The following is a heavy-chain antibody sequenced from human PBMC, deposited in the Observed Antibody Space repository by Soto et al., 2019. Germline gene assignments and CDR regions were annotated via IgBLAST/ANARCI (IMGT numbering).Heavy chain of an antibody. CDR2: IIPIFGTA. CDR1: GGTFSSYA. CDR3: ARGVVPAAPPYYYYGMDV. J-gene: IGHJ6*02. V-gene: IGHV1-69*13. Sequence: SVKVSCKASGGTFSSYAISWVRQAPGQGLEWMGGIIPIFGTANYAQKFQGRVTITADESTSTAYMELSSLRSEGTAVYYCARGVVPAAPPYYYYGMDVWGQGTTVTVSS. D-gene: IGHD2-2*01.